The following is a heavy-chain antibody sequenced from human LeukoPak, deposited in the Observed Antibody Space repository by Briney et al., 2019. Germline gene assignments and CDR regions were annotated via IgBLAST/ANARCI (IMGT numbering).Heavy chain of an antibody. CDR2: IYYSGST. J-gene: IGHJ6*03. CDR1: GGSISSYY. CDR3: ARDKGGLGRGYYYMDV. D-gene: IGHD3/OR15-3a*01. V-gene: IGHV4-59*12. Sequence: KPSETLSLTCTVSGGSISSYYWSWIRQPPGKGLEWIGYIYYSGSTNYNPSLKSRVTISLDTSKNQFSLKLSSVTAADTAVYYCARDKGGLGRGYYYMDVWGKGTTVTVSS.